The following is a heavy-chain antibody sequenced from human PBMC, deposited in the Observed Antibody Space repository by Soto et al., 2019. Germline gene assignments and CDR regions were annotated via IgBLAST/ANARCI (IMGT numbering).Heavy chain of an antibody. CDR1: GGTFSSYA. V-gene: IGHV1-69*13. J-gene: IGHJ4*02. D-gene: IGHD4-17*01. CDR2: IIPIFGTA. Sequence: SVKVSCKASGGTFSSYAISWVRQAPGQGLEWMGGIIPIFGTANYAQKFQGRVTITADESTSTAYMELSSLRSEDTAVYYCARGHDYGDAIGYWGQGTLVTVSS. CDR3: ARGHDYGDAIGY.